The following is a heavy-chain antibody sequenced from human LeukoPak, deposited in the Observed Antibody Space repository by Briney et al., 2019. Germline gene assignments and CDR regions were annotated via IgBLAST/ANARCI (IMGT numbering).Heavy chain of an antibody. CDR1: GYTFTGYY. D-gene: IGHD3-22*01. Sequence: ASVKVSCKASGYTFTGYYLHWVRQAPGQGLEWMGWIDPYNGDTNYSPKFKGRVTLTRDTSTTTSYMDLSRLTSDDTAVYFCARGSYDSRGYYSDYHFYMELWGKGTTVTVSS. CDR3: ARGSYDSRGYYSDYHFYMEL. J-gene: IGHJ6*03. CDR2: IDPYNGDT. V-gene: IGHV1-2*02.